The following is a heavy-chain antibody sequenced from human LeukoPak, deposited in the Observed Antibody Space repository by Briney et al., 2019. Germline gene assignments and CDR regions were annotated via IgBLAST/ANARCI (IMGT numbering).Heavy chain of an antibody. CDR2: IYTSGST. CDR3: AREPRSRAAVRHYFDY. V-gene: IGHV4-4*07. CDR1: GGSISSYY. Sequence: KASETLSLTCTVSGGSISSYYWSWIRQPAGKGLEWIGRIYTSGSTNYNPSLKSRVTISVDTSKNQFSLKLSSVTAADTAVYYCAREPRSRAAVRHYFDYWGQGTLVTVSS. J-gene: IGHJ4*02. D-gene: IGHD6-25*01.